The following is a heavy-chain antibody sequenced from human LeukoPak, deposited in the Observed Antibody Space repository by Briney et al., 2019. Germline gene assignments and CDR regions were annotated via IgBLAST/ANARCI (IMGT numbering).Heavy chain of an antibody. CDR2: INPAGGAA. CDR3: ARDTRELLGGYYFDY. V-gene: IGHV1-46*01. CDR1: GYPFLRFC. D-gene: IGHD3-10*01. J-gene: IGHJ4*02. Sequence: ASVKVSCKASGYPFLRFCIHWVRQAPGQGLEWMGKINPAGGAASYAQRFQGRVTVTRDTSASTVYMELSSLRSEDTAVYYCARDTRELLGGYYFDYWGQGALVTVSP.